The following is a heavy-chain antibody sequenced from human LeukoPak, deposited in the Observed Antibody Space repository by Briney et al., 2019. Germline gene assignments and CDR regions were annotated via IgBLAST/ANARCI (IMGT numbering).Heavy chain of an antibody. CDR3: ATAGTLHWFDP. V-gene: IGHV5-10-1*04. D-gene: IGHD6-13*01. J-gene: IGHJ5*02. CDR2: IYHSDSNT. CDR1: STSSW. Sequence: STSSWNGCWRQMPGEGGEGMGGIYHSDSNTRYSPSFQGRVTISADTSTSTAYLQWSTLTAADTAVYYCATAGTLHWFDPWGQGTLVTVSS.